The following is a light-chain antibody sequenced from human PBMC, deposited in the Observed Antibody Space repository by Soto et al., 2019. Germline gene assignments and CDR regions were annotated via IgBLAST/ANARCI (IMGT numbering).Light chain of an antibody. V-gene: IGLV1-47*02. CDR2: SYN. CDR3: AAWDDSLSGYV. J-gene: IGLJ1*01. CDR1: SSNIGSKY. Sequence: QSALTQPPSASGTPGQRVTISCSGHSSNIGSKYVYWYQQLPGTAPKLLIYSYNQRPSGVPDRFSGSKSGTSASLAISGLRSEDEADYYCAAWDDSLSGYVFGTGTKLTVL.